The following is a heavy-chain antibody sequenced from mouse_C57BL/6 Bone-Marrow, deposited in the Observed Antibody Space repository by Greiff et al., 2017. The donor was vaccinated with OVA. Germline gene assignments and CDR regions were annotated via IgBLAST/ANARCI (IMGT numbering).Heavy chain of an antibody. J-gene: IGHJ4*01. CDR1: GYTFTSYW. D-gene: IGHD2-5*01. CDR2: IDPSDSYT. CDR3: ARSWSNYWYCAMDY. Sequence: VKLQQPGAELVMPGASVKLSCKASGYTFTSYWMHWVKQRPGQGLEWIGEIDPSDSYTNYNQKFKGKSTLTVDKSSSTAYMQLSSLTSEDSAVYYCARSWSNYWYCAMDYWGQGTSVTVSS. V-gene: IGHV1-69*01.